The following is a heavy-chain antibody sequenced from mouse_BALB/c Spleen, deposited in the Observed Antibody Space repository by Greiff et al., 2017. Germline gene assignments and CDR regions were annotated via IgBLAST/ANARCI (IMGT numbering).Heavy chain of an antibody. CDR3: ALLTGFAY. V-gene: IGHV14-3*02. CDR2: IDPANGNT. CDR1: GFNIKDTY. Sequence: EVQLQQSGAELVKPGASVKLSCTASGFNIKDTYMHWVKQRPEQGLEWIGRIDPANGNTKYDPKFQGKATITAETSSNTAYLQLSCLTSEDTAVYFCALLTGFAYRGQGTLVTVSA. J-gene: IGHJ3*01.